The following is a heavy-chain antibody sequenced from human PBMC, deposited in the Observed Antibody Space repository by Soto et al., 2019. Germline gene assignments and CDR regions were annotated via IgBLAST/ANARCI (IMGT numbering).Heavy chain of an antibody. V-gene: IGHV3-23*01. CDR2: FSASGGTT. CDR1: VFTFSTYG. D-gene: IGHD5-12*01. J-gene: IGHJ4*02. CDR3: AKDLADGYITEAMTIEH. Sequence: PGGSLRLSCVASVFTFSTYGMKWVRQFPGKGLEWVAGFSASGGTTYYAASVKGRFTISRYKSKNTLYMQMNSLRGDDRAIYYCAKDLADGYITEAMTIEHWGQGSLVTVPS.